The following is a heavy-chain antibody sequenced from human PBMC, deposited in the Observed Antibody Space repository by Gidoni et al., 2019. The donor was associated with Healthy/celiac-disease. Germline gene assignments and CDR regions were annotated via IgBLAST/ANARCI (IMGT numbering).Heavy chain of an antibody. V-gene: IGHV4-39*07. CDR2: IYYSGST. Sequence: QLQLQESGPGLVKPSETLSLTCTVSGGSISSSRYHWGVIRQPPGKGLEWIRSIYYSGSTYYNPSLKSRVSISVDTSKNQFSRKLISVTAADTAVYYCARVLIVVTGTNYFDYWGQGTLVTVSA. J-gene: IGHJ4*02. CDR1: GGSISSSRYH. D-gene: IGHD3-22*01. CDR3: ARVLIVVTGTNYFDY.